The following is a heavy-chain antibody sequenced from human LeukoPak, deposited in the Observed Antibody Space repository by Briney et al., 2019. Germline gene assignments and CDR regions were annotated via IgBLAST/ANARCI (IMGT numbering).Heavy chain of an antibody. CDR2: IKQDGSEK. CDR3: ARDGLAAADDRAFDI. J-gene: IGHJ3*02. Sequence: GGSLRLSCAASGFTFSSYWMSWVRQAPGKGLEWVANIKQDGSEKYYVDSVKGRSTISRDNAKNSLYLQMNSLRAEDTAVYYCARDGLAAADDRAFDIWGQGTMVTVSS. CDR1: GFTFSSYW. D-gene: IGHD6-13*01. V-gene: IGHV3-7*01.